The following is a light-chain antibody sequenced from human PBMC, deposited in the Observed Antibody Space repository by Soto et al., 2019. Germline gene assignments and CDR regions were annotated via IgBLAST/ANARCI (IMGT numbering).Light chain of an antibody. CDR1: NFNIGNNY. CDR3: GTWDSSMSAAGGV. V-gene: IGLV1-51*01. Sequence: QSVLTQPPSVSAAPGQTVTISCSGSNFNIGNNYVSWFQQLPGAAPKLLIYHNDKRPSGIPDRFSGSKSGTSATLGITGLQTGDEADYYCGTWDSSMSAAGGVFGGGTKVTVL. CDR2: HND. J-gene: IGLJ3*02.